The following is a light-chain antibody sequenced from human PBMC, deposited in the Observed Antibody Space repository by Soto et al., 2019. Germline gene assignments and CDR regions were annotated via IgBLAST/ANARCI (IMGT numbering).Light chain of an antibody. Sequence: QSVLTQPPSVSGAPGQRVTISCTGSSSNIGAGYDVHWYQQLPGTAPKLLIYGDTNRPSGVPDRFSGSKSATSASLAITGLQAEDEADYYCSSHNTIGTLQVFGPGTKVTVL. J-gene: IGLJ1*01. CDR1: SSNIGAGYD. CDR3: SSHNTIGTLQV. CDR2: GDT. V-gene: IGLV1-40*01.